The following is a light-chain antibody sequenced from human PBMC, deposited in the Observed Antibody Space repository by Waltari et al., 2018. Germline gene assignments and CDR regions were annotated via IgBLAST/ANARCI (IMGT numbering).Light chain of an antibody. Sequence: EIVLTQSPGILSLSPGERATLSCRASQSVSRTLAWYQQKPGQAPRLLLYGASTRATGIPDRFSGGGSGTDFSLTISRLEPEDFAVYYCQHYVRLPATFGQGTKVEIK. CDR3: QHYVRLPAT. CDR1: QSVSRT. V-gene: IGKV3-20*01. CDR2: GAS. J-gene: IGKJ1*01.